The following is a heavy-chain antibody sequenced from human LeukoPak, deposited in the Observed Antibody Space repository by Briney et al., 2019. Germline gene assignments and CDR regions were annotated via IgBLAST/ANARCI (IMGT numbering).Heavy chain of an antibody. D-gene: IGHD5-18*01. Sequence: SLRLSSAASGFTFSSYAMHWVRQAPGKGLEWVAVISYDGSNKYYADSVKGRFTISRDNSKNTLYLQMNSLRAEDTAVYYCSRHASGYSYGNFDYWGQGTLVTVSS. V-gene: IGHV3-30*04. J-gene: IGHJ4*02. CDR2: ISYDGSNK. CDR3: SRHASGYSYGNFDY. CDR1: GFTFSSYA.